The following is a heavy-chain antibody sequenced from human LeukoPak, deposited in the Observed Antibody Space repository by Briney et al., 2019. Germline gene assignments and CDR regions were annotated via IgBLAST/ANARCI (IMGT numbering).Heavy chain of an antibody. CDR3: ARGRSRYSSSWVDY. CDR2: INHSGST. D-gene: IGHD6-13*01. J-gene: IGHJ4*02. Sequence: SETLSLTCAVYGGSFSGYYWSWIRQPPGKGLEWIGEINHSGSTNYNPSLKSRVTISVDTSKNQFSLKLSSVTAADTAVYYCARGRSRYSSSWVDYWGQGTLVTVSS. V-gene: IGHV4-34*01. CDR1: GGSFSGYY.